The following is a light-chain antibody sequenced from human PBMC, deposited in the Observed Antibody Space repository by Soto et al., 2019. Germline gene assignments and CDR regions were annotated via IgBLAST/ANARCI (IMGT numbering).Light chain of an antibody. V-gene: IGKV1-33*01. J-gene: IGKJ4*01. CDR3: QQYANMPLT. CDR2: DAS. CDR1: HDITTL. Sequence: DIPVTQSPTSLSASVGDRVTITCQASHDITTLLNWYRHRPGKAPELLIFDASHLEIGVSSRFSGSGSGTDFTFTISSLQTEDFATYYCQQYANMPLTFGGGTKVEIK.